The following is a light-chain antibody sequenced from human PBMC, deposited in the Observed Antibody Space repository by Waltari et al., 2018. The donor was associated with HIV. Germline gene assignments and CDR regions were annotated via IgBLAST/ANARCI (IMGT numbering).Light chain of an antibody. Sequence: QSVLNQPPSESGTPGQRVTLACSGSGTNVGNKHVHWYQRRTGTAPNLLIYRNDQRPSGVPDRFSGSKSGTSASLAISALRSEDEADYYCAAWDGTLRAHYVFGTGTKVTVL. J-gene: IGLJ1*01. V-gene: IGLV1-47*01. CDR2: RND. CDR3: AAWDGTLRAHYV. CDR1: GTNVGNKH.